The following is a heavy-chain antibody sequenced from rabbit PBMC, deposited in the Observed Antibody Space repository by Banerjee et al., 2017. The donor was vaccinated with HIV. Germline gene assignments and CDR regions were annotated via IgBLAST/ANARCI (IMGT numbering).Heavy chain of an antibody. V-gene: IGHV1S45*01. D-gene: IGHD7-1*01. CDR2: IYGASSGNA. CDR1: GLSFSSSYY. Sequence: QEQLEESGGGLVQPEGSLTLTCTASGLSFSSSYYMCWVRQAPGKGLEWIACIYGASSGNAYYANWAKGRFTISKTSSTTVTLQMSSLTAADTATYFCAXVGYTGYXXDEYVMNGYVFKLWCPGTLVTVS. CDR3: AXVGYTGYXXDEYVMNGYVFKL. J-gene: IGHJ4*01.